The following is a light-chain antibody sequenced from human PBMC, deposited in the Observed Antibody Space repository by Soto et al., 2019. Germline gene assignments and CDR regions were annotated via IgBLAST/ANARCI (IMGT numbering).Light chain of an antibody. CDR2: QDS. CDR1: KLGDKY. J-gene: IGLJ2*01. Sequence: SYELTQPPSVSVSPGQTASITCSGDKLGDKYTSWYQQKPGQSALLVIYQDSKRPSGIPERFSGSNSGNTATLTISGTQAMDEADYYCQAWDTSTAVFGGGTKLTVL. V-gene: IGLV3-1*01. CDR3: QAWDTSTAV.